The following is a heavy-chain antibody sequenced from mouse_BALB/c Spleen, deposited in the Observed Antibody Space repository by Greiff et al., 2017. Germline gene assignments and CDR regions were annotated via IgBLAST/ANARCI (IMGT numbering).Heavy chain of an antibody. Sequence: EVKVVESGGGLVKPGGSLKLSCAASGFTFSSYAMSWVRQTPEKRLEWVASISSGGSTYYPDSVKGRFTISRDNARNILYLQMSSLRSEDTAMYYCARGLITTEAWFAYWGQGTLVTVSA. J-gene: IGHJ3*01. CDR2: ISSGGST. CDR3: ARGLITTEAWFAY. CDR1: GFTFSSYA. D-gene: IGHD1-1*01. V-gene: IGHV5-6-5*01.